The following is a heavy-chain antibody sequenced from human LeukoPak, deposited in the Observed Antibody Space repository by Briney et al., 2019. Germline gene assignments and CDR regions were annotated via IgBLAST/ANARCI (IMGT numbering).Heavy chain of an antibody. CDR3: ARSGSYSLDY. J-gene: IGHJ4*02. CDR1: GFTFSSYG. CDR2: ISGSGGST. V-gene: IGHV3-23*01. Sequence: GGSLRLSCAASGFTFSSYGMSWVRQAPGKGLEWVSAISGSGGSTYYADSVKGRFTISRDNAKNSLYLQMNSLRAEDTAVYYCARSGSYSLDYWGQGTLVTVSS. D-gene: IGHD1-26*01.